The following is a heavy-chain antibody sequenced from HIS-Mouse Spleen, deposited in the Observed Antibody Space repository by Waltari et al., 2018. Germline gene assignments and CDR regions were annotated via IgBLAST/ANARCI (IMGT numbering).Heavy chain of an antibody. CDR3: AREIPYSSSWYDWYFDL. CDR1: GGSISSSSYY. J-gene: IGHJ2*01. V-gene: IGHV4-39*07. D-gene: IGHD6-13*01. Sequence: QLQLQESGPGLVKPSETLSLTCTVSGGSISSSSYYWGWIRQPPGKGLGWIGSTYYSGHTYSTTSLKSRVTISVDTSKNQFSLKLSSVTAADTAVYYCAREIPYSSSWYDWYFDLWGRGTLVTVSS. CDR2: TYYSGHT.